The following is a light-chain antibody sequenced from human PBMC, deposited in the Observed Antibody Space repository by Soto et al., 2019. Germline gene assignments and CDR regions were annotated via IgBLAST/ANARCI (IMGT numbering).Light chain of an antibody. Sequence: QSVLTQPASVSGSPGQSITISCTGTSSDVGAYNSVSWYQQHPGKAPKLMISEVNNRPSGISDRFSGAKSGNTASLTISGLQAEDEADYYCSSYTNTDTPVVFGGGTKLTVL. CDR3: SSYTNTDTPVV. CDR1: SSDVGAYNS. V-gene: IGLV2-14*01. J-gene: IGLJ3*02. CDR2: EVN.